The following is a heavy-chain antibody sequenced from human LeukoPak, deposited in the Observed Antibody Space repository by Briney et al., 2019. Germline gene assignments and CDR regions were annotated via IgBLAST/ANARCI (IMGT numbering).Heavy chain of an antibody. CDR1: GGSISSYY. CDR3: ARWFCVTDTCLHMDV. CDR2: IYHTGSA. D-gene: IGHD3-22*01. V-gene: IGHV4-59*08. J-gene: IGHJ6*03. Sequence: SETLSLTCTVSGGSISSYYWSWIRQPPGKGLEWIGYIYHTGSAAYNPSLKSRVTMSVDRSKNRFTLKLSSVTAADTAVYSFARWFCVTDTCLHMDVWGKGTTVTVSS.